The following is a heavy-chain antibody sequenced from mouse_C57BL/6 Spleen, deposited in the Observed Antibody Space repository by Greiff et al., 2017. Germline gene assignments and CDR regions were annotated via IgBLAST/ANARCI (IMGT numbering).Heavy chain of an antibody. D-gene: IGHD1-1*01. CDR2: IDPETGGT. CDR1: GYTFTDYE. J-gene: IGHJ2*01. Sequence: QVQLQQSGAELVRPGASVTLSCKASGYTFTDYEMHWVKQTPVHGLEWIGAIDPETGGTAYNQKFTGKAILTADKSSSTAYMELRSLTSEDSAVYYCTRGDGSDYWGQGTTLTVSS. CDR3: TRGDGSDY. V-gene: IGHV1-15*01.